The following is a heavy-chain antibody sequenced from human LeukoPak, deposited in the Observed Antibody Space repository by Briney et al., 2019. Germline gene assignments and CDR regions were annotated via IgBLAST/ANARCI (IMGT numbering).Heavy chain of an antibody. J-gene: IGHJ4*02. Sequence: GGSLRLSXAASGFTFCSYEMNWVRQAPGKGLEWVSYISSSGSTINYADSVKGRFTISRDNAKNSLYLQMNSLRAEDTAVYYCAREGDGAFDYWGQGTLVTVSS. CDR1: GFTFCSYE. CDR2: ISSSGSTI. V-gene: IGHV3-48*03. D-gene: IGHD4/OR15-4a*01. CDR3: AREGDGAFDY.